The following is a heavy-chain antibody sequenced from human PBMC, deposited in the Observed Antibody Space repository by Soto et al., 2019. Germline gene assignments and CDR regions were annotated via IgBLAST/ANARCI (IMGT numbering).Heavy chain of an antibody. CDR2: ISYDGSNK. CDR3: AKDCEYSSSSRHYYYYGMDV. CDR1: GFTFSSYG. D-gene: IGHD6-6*01. J-gene: IGHJ6*02. V-gene: IGHV3-30*18. Sequence: QVQLVESGGGVVQPGRSLRLSCAASGFTFSSYGMHWVRQAPGKGLEWVAVISYDGSNKYYADSVKGRFTISRDNSKNTVNLKMNSWRAEDTAVYYCAKDCEYSSSSRHYYYYGMDVWGQGTTVTVSS.